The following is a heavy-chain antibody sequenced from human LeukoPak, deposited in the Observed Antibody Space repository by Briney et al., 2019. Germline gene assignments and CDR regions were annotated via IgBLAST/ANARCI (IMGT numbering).Heavy chain of an antibody. CDR1: GGSISSSNW. CDR2: IHHSGST. J-gene: IGHJ4*02. D-gene: IGHD2-21*02. CDR3: ARVATAVTARDY. Sequence: SETLSLTCAVSGGSISSSNWWSWVRQPPGKGLEWIGEIHHSGSTNYNPSLKSRVTISVDKSKNKFSLNLSSVTAADTAVYYCARVATAVTARDYWGQGTLVTVSS. V-gene: IGHV4-4*02.